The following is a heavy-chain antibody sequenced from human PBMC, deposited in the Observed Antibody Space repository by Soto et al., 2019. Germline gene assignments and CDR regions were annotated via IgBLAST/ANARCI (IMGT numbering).Heavy chain of an antibody. CDR3: ARGRSSSSFLDYYGMDV. Sequence: GGSLRLSCAASGFTFSSYDMHWVRQATGKGLEWVSAIGTAGDPYYPGSVKGRFTTSRENAKNSLYLQMNSLRAGDTAVYYCARGRSSSSFLDYYGMDVWGQGTTVTVSS. D-gene: IGHD6-6*01. V-gene: IGHV3-13*05. CDR1: GFTFSSYD. J-gene: IGHJ6*02. CDR2: IGTAGDP.